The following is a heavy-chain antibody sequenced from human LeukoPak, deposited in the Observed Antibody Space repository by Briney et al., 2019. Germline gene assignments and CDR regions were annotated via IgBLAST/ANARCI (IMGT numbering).Heavy chain of an antibody. CDR2: ISNSGNII. D-gene: IGHD6-19*01. CDR1: GITFSSYS. Sequence: GGSLRLSCAASGITFSSYSMNWVRQAPGKGLEWVSYISNSGNIIYYADSVKGRFTISRDNAKNSLYLQMNSLRAEDTAIYYCARVAAHSTGWYPSTSDYWGQGTLVTVSS. V-gene: IGHV3-48*04. CDR3: ARVAAHSTGWYPSTSDY. J-gene: IGHJ4*02.